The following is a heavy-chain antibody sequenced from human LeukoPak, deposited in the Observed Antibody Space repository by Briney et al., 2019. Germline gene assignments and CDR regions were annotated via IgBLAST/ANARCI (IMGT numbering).Heavy chain of an antibody. CDR1: GFTFGGYG. CDR2: INWNGGST. V-gene: IGHV3-20*04. CDR3: ARDQSGGIAARRGFDY. J-gene: IGHJ4*02. Sequence: GGSLRLSCAASGFTFGGYGMSWVRQAPGKGLEWVSGINWNGGSTGYADSVKGRFTISRDNAKNSLYLQMNSLRAEDTALYYCARDQSGGIAARRGFDYWGQGTLVTISS. D-gene: IGHD6-6*01.